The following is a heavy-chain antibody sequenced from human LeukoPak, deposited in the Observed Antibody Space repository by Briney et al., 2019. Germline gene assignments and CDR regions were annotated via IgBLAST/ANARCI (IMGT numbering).Heavy chain of an antibody. Sequence: PGGSLRLSCAVSGFTFSDYAMHWVRQAPGKGLEWVASIQSNGNEKYSSDSLKGRFTISRDNSKNTLYLQMNTVRPEDTAVFYCARGVTSWPQGPYHFDHWGQGILLTVSS. CDR1: GFTFSDYA. D-gene: IGHD2-2*01. CDR3: ARGVTSWPQGPYHFDH. J-gene: IGHJ4*02. CDR2: IQSNGNEK. V-gene: IGHV3-30*02.